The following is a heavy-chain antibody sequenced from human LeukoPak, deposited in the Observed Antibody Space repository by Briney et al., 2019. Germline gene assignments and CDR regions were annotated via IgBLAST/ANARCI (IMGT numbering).Heavy chain of an antibody. J-gene: IGHJ4*02. V-gene: IGHV3-74*01. Sequence: PGGSLRLSCAASGFPFSSRWMYWVRHTPGKGLVWVSRLNSDGSITDYADSVKSRFTISRDNARNTLHLQMNSLRVDDTALYHCVRGGDTGYIDYWGQGTLVTVSS. CDR3: VRGGDTGYIDY. D-gene: IGHD2-8*02. CDR1: GFPFSSRW. CDR2: LNSDGSIT.